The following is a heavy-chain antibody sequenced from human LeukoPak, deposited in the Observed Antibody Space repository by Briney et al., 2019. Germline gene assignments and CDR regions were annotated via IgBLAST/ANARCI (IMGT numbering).Heavy chain of an antibody. J-gene: IGHJ3*02. CDR2: IYYSGST. V-gene: IGHV4-59*01. CDR3: ARVVDDAFDI. Sequence: SETLSLTCTVSGGSISSYYWSWIRQPPGKGLEWIGYIYYSGSTNYNPSLKSRVAISVDTSKNQFSLKLSSVTAADTAVYYCARVVDDAFDIWGQGTMVTVSS. D-gene: IGHD2-15*01. CDR1: GGSISSYY.